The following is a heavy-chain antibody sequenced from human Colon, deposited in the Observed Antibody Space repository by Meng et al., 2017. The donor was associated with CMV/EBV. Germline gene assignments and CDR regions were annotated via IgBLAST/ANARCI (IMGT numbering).Heavy chain of an antibody. D-gene: IGHD3-16*02. V-gene: IGHV4-39*07. Sequence: SETLSLTCAVSGGSITSSLHYWGWIRQPPGKGLEWIGSIFYSGATYYNPSLKSRVTISVDTSKNQFSLKLSSVTAADTALYYCARDGGSYRTTKYPPRGNWFDPWGQGTLVTVSS. CDR3: ARDGGSYRTTKYPPRGNWFDP. CDR1: GGSITSSLHY. CDR2: IFYSGAT. J-gene: IGHJ5*02.